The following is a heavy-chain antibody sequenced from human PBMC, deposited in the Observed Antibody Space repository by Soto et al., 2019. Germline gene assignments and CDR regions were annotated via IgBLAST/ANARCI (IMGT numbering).Heavy chain of an antibody. CDR1: GFTFSSYS. V-gene: IGHV3-48*02. Sequence: GSLRLSCAASGFTFSSYSMNWVLHAPGKGLEWVSYISSSSSTIYYADSVKGRFTISRDNAKNSLYLQMNSLRDEDTAVYYCARVQPDIVGAPFDYWGQGTLVTVSS. J-gene: IGHJ4*02. CDR2: ISSSSSTI. D-gene: IGHD1-26*01. CDR3: ARVQPDIVGAPFDY.